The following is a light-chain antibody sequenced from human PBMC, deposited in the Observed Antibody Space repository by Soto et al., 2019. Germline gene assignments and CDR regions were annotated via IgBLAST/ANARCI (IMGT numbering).Light chain of an antibody. CDR1: SSDVGGYNF. J-gene: IGLJ1*01. Sequence: QSVLTQPASVSGSPGQSITISCTGTSSDVGGYNFVSWYQQHPGKAPKLVIYEVSKRPSGVSPRFSGSKSGNTASLTISGLQAADEADYYCTSFRSSTAYVFGAGTKVTVL. CDR3: TSFRSSTAYV. V-gene: IGLV2-14*01. CDR2: EVS.